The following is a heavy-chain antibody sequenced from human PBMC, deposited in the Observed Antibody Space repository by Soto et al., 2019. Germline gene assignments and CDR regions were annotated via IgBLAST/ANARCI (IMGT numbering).Heavy chain of an antibody. CDR2: INPSGGST. CDR3: ARDLRYGDSGNAFDI. V-gene: IGHV1-46*03. D-gene: IGHD4-17*01. CDR1: VYTFTSYY. J-gene: IGHJ3*02. Sequence: ASVKVSCKASVYTFTSYYIHWVRQAPGQGLEWMGIINPSGGSTSYAQKFQGRVTMTRDTSTSTVYMELSSLRSEDTAVYYCARDLRYGDSGNAFDIWGQGTMVTVSS.